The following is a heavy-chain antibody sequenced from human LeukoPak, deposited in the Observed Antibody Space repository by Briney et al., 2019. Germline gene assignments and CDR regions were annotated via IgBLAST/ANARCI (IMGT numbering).Heavy chain of an antibody. J-gene: IGHJ6*03. D-gene: IGHD6-19*01. CDR3: ARTPPSSGWYGDYYYYYYMDV. Sequence: GGSLRLSCAASGFTFSNYAMHWVRQAPGKGLEWVAIISYDGSKKYYADSVKGRFTISRDNSKNTLYLQMNSLRSEDTAVYYCARTPPSSGWYGDYYYYYYMDVWGKGTTVTISS. V-gene: IGHV3-30*04. CDR1: GFTFSNYA. CDR2: ISYDGSKK.